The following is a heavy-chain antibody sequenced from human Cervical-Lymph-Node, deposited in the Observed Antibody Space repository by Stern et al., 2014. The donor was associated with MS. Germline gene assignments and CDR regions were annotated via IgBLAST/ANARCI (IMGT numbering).Heavy chain of an antibody. V-gene: IGHV3-7*01. CDR2: IKQDGSER. D-gene: IGHD3-10*01. CDR3: TREFVFNYFDY. J-gene: IGHJ4*02. CDR1: GFTFSHYW. Sequence: EVQLVQSGGNLVQPGGSLRLSCAASGFTFSHYWMTWVRQAPGKGLEWVANIKQDGSERYYVDSVKGRFTISRDNAKSSLYLQMNSLRAEDTAVYYCTREFVFNYFDYWGQGTRVIVSS.